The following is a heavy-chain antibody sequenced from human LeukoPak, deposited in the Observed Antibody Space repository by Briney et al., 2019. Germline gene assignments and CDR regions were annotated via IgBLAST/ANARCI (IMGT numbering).Heavy chain of an antibody. CDR2: VNLQGST. Sequence: PSETLSLTCGVSGGSISNTNWWAWFRQPPGKGLEWIGEVNLQGSTNYNPSLKSRVAISVDKSENHISLKLTSVTAADTAVYYCAREGGPYRPLDYSGQGTLVTVAS. CDR1: GGSISNTNW. V-gene: IGHV4-4*02. J-gene: IGHJ4*02. CDR3: AREGGPYRPLDY.